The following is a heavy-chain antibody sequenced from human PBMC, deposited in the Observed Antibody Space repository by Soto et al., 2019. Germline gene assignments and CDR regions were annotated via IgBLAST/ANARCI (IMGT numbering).Heavy chain of an antibody. CDR2: IYPGDSDT. J-gene: IGHJ6*02. D-gene: IGHD3-10*01. CDR1: GYSFTSYW. V-gene: IGHV5-51*01. CDR3: AREGFGEFSYYGMDV. Sequence: PGESLKLSCKGSGYSFTSYWIGWVRQMPGKGLEWMGIIYPGDSDTRYSPSFQGQVTISADKSISTAYLQWSSLKASDTAMYYCAREGFGEFSYYGMDVWGQGTTVTVSS.